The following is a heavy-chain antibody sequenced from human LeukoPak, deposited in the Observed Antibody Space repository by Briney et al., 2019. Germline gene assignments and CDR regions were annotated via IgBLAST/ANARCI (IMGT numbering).Heavy chain of an antibody. Sequence: SEPLSLTCTVSGDSISRYYCSCIRQPPGKGKEWIGYIFYSGSTNYKPSLKSRVTISVDTSKNQFSLKLSSVTAADTAVYYCARGGYYGSGNDFRFDPWGQGTLVTVSS. CDR1: GDSISRYY. CDR3: ARGGYYGSGNDFRFDP. CDR2: IFYSGST. D-gene: IGHD3-10*01. V-gene: IGHV4-59*01. J-gene: IGHJ5*02.